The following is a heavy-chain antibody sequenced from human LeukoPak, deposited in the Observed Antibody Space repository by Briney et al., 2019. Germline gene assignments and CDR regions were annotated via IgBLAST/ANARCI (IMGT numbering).Heavy chain of an antibody. CDR2: ISYDGSNK. J-gene: IGHJ4*02. CDR3: AKERQQQLVDY. V-gene: IGHV3-30*04. CDR1: GFTFSSYA. D-gene: IGHD6-13*01. Sequence: GGSLRLSCAASGFTFSSYAMHWVRQAPGKGLEWVAVISYDGSNKYYADSVKGRFTISRDNSKNTLYLQMNSLRAEDTAVYYCAKERQQQLVDYWGQGTLVTVSS.